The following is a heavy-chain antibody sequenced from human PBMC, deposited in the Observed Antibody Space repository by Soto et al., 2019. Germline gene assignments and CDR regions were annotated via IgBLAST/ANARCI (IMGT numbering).Heavy chain of an antibody. CDR3: ARELAAAGSFDY. CDR2: ISTSGSTI. CDR1: GFTFSRYE. D-gene: IGHD6-13*01. J-gene: IGHJ4*02. Sequence: EVQLVESGGDLVQPGGSLRLSCAASGFTFSRYEMNWVRQAPGKWLELISYISTSGSTIYYADSVKGRFSISRDNAKNSLYLQMNSLRAEDTAVYYCARELAAAGSFDYWGQGTLVTVSS. V-gene: IGHV3-48*03.